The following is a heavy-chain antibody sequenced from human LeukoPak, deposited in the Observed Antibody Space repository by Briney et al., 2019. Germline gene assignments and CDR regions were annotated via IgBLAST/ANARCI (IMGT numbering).Heavy chain of an antibody. CDR2: INHSGST. Sequence: PSETLSLTCAVYGGSFSGYYWSWIRQPPGKGLEWIGEINHSGSTNYNPSLKSRVTISVDPSHNHFSMTLSSVTPADTALHYCARAATVTTYNYYSYMDVWGKGTTVTVSS. V-gene: IGHV4-34*01. CDR1: GGSFSGYY. D-gene: IGHD4-11*01. CDR3: ARAATVTTYNYYSYMDV. J-gene: IGHJ6*03.